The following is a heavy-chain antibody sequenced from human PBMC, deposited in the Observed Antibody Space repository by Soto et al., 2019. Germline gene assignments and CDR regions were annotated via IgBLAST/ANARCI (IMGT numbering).Heavy chain of an antibody. CDR1: GGSINSGDFY. V-gene: IGHV4-30-4*01. J-gene: IGHJ5*02. CDR3: ARDTIDAAAGNP. Sequence: QVQLQESGPGLVKPSQTLSLTCTVSGGSINSGDFYWSWIRQPPGKGPEWIGYIFFDGSTYYNPSLQSRVTISVDRSKNQFSLKVNSVTAADTAVYYCARDTIDAAAGNPWGQGTLVTVSS. D-gene: IGHD6-13*01. CDR2: IFFDGST.